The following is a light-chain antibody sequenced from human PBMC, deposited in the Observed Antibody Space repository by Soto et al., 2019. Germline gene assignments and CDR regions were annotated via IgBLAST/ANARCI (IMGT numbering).Light chain of an antibody. CDR1: QSVSSY. CDR2: DAS. J-gene: IGKJ5*01. Sequence: EIVLTQSPATLSLSPGERATLSCRASQSVSSYLAWYQQKPGQAPRLFIYDASNRATGIPARFSGSGSGTDFTLTISSLEPEDFAVYYCQHRSNWITFGQGTRLEIK. V-gene: IGKV3-11*01. CDR3: QHRSNWIT.